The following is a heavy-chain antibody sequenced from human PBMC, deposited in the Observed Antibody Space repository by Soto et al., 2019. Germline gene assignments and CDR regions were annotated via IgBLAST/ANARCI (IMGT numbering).Heavy chain of an antibody. CDR3: ARDKITGLFDY. CDR1: GGSFSGYY. CDR2: INHSGST. D-gene: IGHD2-8*02. V-gene: IGHV4-34*01. Sequence: SETLSLTCAVYGGSFSGYYWTWIRQPPGTGLEWIGEINHSGSTNYNPPLKSRVTISVDTSKNQFSLKLTSVTAADTAVYYCARDKITGLFDYWGQGTMVTVS. J-gene: IGHJ4*02.